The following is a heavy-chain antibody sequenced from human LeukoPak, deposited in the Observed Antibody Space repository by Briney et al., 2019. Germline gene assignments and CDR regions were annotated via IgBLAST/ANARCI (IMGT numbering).Heavy chain of an antibody. CDR2: IYPGDSDT. CDR1: GYSFTSYW. V-gene: IGHV5-51*01. Sequence: GESLKISCKGSGYSFTSYWIGWVRQMPGKGLGWMGIIYPGDSDTRYSPSFQGQVTISADKSISTAYLQWSSLKASDTAMYYCARAYSGGSYYYYYMDVWGKGTTVTVSS. CDR3: ARAYSGGSYYYYYMDV. J-gene: IGHJ6*03. D-gene: IGHD1-26*01.